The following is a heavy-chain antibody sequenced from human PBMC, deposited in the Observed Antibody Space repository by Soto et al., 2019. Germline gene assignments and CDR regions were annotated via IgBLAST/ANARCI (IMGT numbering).Heavy chain of an antibody. V-gene: IGHV3-23*01. CDR3: AKDPGGSYGYISYYYGMDV. Sequence: GGSLRLSCAASGFTFSSYAMSWVSQAPGKGLEWVSAISGSGGSTYYADSVKGRFTISRDNSKNTLYLQMNSLRAEDTAVYYCAKDPGGSYGYISYYYGMDVWGQGTTVTVSS. CDR2: ISGSGGST. CDR1: GFTFSSYA. J-gene: IGHJ6*02. D-gene: IGHD5-18*01.